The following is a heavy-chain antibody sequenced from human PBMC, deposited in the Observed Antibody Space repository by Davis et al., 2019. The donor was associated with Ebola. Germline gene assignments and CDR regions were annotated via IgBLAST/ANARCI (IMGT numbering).Heavy chain of an antibody. CDR3: ATGASTTGISYYYGMDV. J-gene: IGHJ6*02. CDR2: IIPIFGTV. V-gene: IGHV1-69*13. D-gene: IGHD1-1*01. Sequence: SVKVSCKASGGTFSSYAISWVRQAPGQGLEWMGGIIPIFGTVNYAQKFQGRVTITADESTSTAYMELSSLRSEDTAVYYCATGASTTGISYYYGMDVWGQGTTVTVSS. CDR1: GGTFSSYA.